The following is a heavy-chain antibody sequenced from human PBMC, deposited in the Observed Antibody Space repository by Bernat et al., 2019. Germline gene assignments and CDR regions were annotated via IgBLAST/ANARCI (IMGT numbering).Heavy chain of an antibody. V-gene: IGHV4-34*01. CDR1: GGSFSGYY. CDR2: INHSGST. Sequence: QVQLQQWGAGLLKPSETLSLTCAVYGGSFSGYYWSWIRQPPGKGLEWIGEINHSGSTNYNPSLKSRVTISVDTSKNQFSLKLSSVTAADTAVDYCARVGAAAGTSPTEVGHDYWGQGTLVTVSS. CDR3: ARVGAAAGTSPTEVGHDY. J-gene: IGHJ4*02. D-gene: IGHD6-13*01.